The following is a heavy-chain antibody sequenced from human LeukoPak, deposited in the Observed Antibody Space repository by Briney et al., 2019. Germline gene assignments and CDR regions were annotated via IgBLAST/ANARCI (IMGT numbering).Heavy chain of an antibody. Sequence: WVRQPPGKGLEWIGSISYSGSTYYNPSLKSRVTISVDTSNNQFSLRLSSVTAADTAVYYCARRGYSYGYADYWGQGTLVTVSS. J-gene: IGHJ4*02. V-gene: IGHV4-39*01. CDR2: ISYSGST. D-gene: IGHD5-18*01. CDR3: ARRGYSYGYADY.